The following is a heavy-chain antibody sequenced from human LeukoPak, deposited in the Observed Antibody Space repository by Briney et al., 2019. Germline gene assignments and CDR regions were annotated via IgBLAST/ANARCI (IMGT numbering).Heavy chain of an antibody. Sequence: PSETLSLTCTVSGGSISSSSYYWGWIRQPPGKGLEWIGSMYYSGSTYYNPSLKSRVTISVDTSKNQFSLKLSSVTAADTAVYYCARQAYYDFWSGSYGMDVWGQGTTVTVSS. D-gene: IGHD3-3*01. CDR3: ARQAYYDFWSGSYGMDV. CDR1: GGSISSSSYY. V-gene: IGHV4-39*01. J-gene: IGHJ6*02. CDR2: MYYSGST.